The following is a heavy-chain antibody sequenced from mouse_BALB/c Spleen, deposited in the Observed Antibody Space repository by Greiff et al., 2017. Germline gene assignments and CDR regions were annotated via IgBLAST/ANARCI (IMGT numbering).Heavy chain of an antibody. CDR3: ARQGYYGYFDY. CDR1: GFTFSSYA. V-gene: IGHV5-9-3*01. J-gene: IGHJ2*01. D-gene: IGHD1-1*01. Sequence: EVKLVESGGGLVKPGGSLKLSCAASGFTFSSYAMSWVRQTPEKRLEWVATISSGGSYTYYPDSVKGRFTISRDNAKNTLYLQMSSLRSEDTAMYYCARQGYYGYFDYWGQGTTLTVSS. CDR2: ISSGGSYT.